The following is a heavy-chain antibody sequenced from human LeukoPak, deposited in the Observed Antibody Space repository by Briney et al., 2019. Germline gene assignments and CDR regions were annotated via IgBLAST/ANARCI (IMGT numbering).Heavy chain of an antibody. D-gene: IGHD6-13*01. V-gene: IGHV4-34*01. Sequence: SETLSLTCAVYGGSLSGYHWSWIRQPPGKGLEWIGEINHSGSTNYNPSLKSRVTISVDTSKNQFSLKLSSVTAADTAVCYCAKKAAASAADYWGQGTLVTVSS. CDR1: GGSLSGYH. CDR3: AKKAAASAADY. J-gene: IGHJ4*02. CDR2: INHSGST.